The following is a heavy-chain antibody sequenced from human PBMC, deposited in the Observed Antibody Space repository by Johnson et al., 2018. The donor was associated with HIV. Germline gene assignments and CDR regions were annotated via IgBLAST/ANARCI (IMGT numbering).Heavy chain of an antibody. D-gene: IGHD2-15*01. V-gene: IGHV3-30*14. Sequence: QVQLVESGGGVVQPGRSLRLSCAASGFTFSSYAMHWVRQAPGKGLEWVAVISYDGSNKYYADSVKGRFTISRDNSKNTLYLQMNSLRAEDTAVYYCAAKTLLHAFDIWGQGTMVTVSS. CDR1: GFTFSSYA. CDR3: AAKTLLHAFDI. J-gene: IGHJ3*02. CDR2: ISYDGSNK.